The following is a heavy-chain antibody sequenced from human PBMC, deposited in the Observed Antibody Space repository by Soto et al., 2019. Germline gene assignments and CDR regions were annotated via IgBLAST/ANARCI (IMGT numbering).Heavy chain of an antibody. CDR1: GFTFSNSA. V-gene: IGHV3-23*01. Sequence: EVQLLESGGGLVQPGGSLRLSCAASGFTFSNSAMSWVRQAPGKGLEWVSAISGSGGSTYYADSVKGRFTISRDNSRNTLYLQMNSLRAEDTAVYYCAKRTDSSAYLSAFDIWGQGTMVTISS. CDR3: AKRTDSSAYLSAFDI. J-gene: IGHJ3*02. CDR2: ISGSGGST. D-gene: IGHD3-22*01.